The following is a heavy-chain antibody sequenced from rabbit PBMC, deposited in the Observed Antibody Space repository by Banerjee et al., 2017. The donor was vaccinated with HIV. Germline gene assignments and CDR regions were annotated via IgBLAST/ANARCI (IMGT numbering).Heavy chain of an antibody. V-gene: IGHV1S47*01. CDR1: GFDFSRYG. CDR3: ARDRDGVAGYGSLAL. Sequence: QEQLVESGGGLVQPGGSLKLSCKASGFDFSRYGVSWVRQAPGKGLEYIGYITYDGRTYYASWVNGRFSISRENTQNTVSLQMNSLTAADTATYFCARDRDGVAGYGSLALWGPGTLVTVS. CDR2: ITYDGRT. D-gene: IGHD7-1*01. J-gene: IGHJ4*01.